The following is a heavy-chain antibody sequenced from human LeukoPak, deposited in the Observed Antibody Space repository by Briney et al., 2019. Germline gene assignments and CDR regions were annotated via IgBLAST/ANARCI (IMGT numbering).Heavy chain of an antibody. J-gene: IGHJ3*02. CDR1: GGSISSSSYY. CDR2: IYYSGST. Sequence: SETLSLTCTVSGGSISSSSYYWGWIRQPPGKGLEWIGSIYYSGSTYYNPSLKSRVTISVDTSKNQFSLKLSSVTAADTAVYYCARDSGSLGYAFDIWGQGTMVTVSS. CDR3: ARDSGSLGYAFDI. V-gene: IGHV4-39*07. D-gene: IGHD1-26*01.